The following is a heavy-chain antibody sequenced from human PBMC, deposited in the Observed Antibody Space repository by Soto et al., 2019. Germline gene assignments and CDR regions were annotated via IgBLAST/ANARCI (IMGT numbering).Heavy chain of an antibody. J-gene: IGHJ5*02. V-gene: IGHV4-34*01. CDR2: INHSGST. CDR3: ARGSLKGALITMVREALGRFDP. CDR1: GGSFSGYY. D-gene: IGHD3-10*01. Sequence: PSETLSLTCAVYGGSFSGYYLSWIRQPPGKGQEWIGEINHSGSTNYNPSLKSRVTISVDTSKNQFSLNLSSVTAADTAVYYCARGSLKGALITMVREALGRFDPWGQGTLVTVSS.